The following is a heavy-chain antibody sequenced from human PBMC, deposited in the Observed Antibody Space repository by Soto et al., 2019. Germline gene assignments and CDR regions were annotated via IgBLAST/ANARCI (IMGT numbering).Heavy chain of an antibody. CDR3: ARNESSSIYGMDV. J-gene: IGHJ6*02. CDR2: INSGSFSI. V-gene: IGHV3-21*01. D-gene: IGHD6-6*01. CDR1: GFTFSSYS. Sequence: SLRLSCAASGFTFSSYSMNWVRQAPGKGLEWVSSINSGSFSINYADSVKGRFSISRDNAQNSLHLQMNNLRAEDTAVYYCARNESSSIYGMDVWGQGTTVTVSS.